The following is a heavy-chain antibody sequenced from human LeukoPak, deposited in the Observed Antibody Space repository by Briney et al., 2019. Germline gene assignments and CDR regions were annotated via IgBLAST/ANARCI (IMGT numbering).Heavy chain of an antibody. D-gene: IGHD4-23*01. CDR3: ARAARGISQH. V-gene: IGHV3-48*03. CDR1: GFTFSSYE. CDR2: ISSSGSTI. Sequence: PGGSLRLSCAASGFTFSSYEMNWVRQAPGKGLEWVSYISSSGSTIYYADSVKGRFTISRDNAKNSLYLQRNSLRAEDTAVYYCARAARGISQHWGQGTLVTVSS. J-gene: IGHJ1*01.